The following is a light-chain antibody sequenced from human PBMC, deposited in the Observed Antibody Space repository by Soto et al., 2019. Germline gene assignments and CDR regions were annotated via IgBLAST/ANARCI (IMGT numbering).Light chain of an antibody. CDR2: AAS. CDR3: QQLNSYPQ. V-gene: IGKV1-9*01. CDR1: QGISSY. Sequence: DIQLTQSPSFLSASVGDRVTITCRASQGISSYLAWYQQKPGKAPKLLIYAASTLQSGVPSRFSGSGSGTEFTLTIRSLQPEDFATYYCQQLNSYPQFGQGTRLEIK. J-gene: IGKJ5*01.